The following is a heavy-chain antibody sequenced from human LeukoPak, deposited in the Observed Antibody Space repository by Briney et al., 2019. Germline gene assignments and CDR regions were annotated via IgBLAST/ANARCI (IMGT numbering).Heavy chain of an antibody. Sequence: PSETLSLTCTVSGGSISSGGYYWSWIRQHPGKGLEWIGYIYYSGSTYYNPSLKSRVTISVDTSKNQFSLKLSSVTAADTAVYYCARDSRPSYYYDSSGYYSEGFDYWGQGILVTVSS. CDR3: ARDSRPSYYYDSSGYYSEGFDY. J-gene: IGHJ4*02. CDR1: GGSISSGGYY. V-gene: IGHV4-31*03. CDR2: IYYSGST. D-gene: IGHD3-22*01.